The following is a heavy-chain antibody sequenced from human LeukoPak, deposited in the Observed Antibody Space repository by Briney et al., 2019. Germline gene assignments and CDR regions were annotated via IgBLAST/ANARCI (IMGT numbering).Heavy chain of an antibody. Sequence: SETLSLTCTVSGGSISGDYHWSWVRQPPGKGLEWIGYIYYPGSTSYNPSLKSRVTISVDMSKNQVSLRLNSVTAADTAVYYCAREPQGYYNSRGLLGYWGQGTLVTVSS. CDR2: IYYPGST. V-gene: IGHV4-30-4*01. D-gene: IGHD3-9*01. J-gene: IGHJ4*02. CDR1: GGSISGDYH. CDR3: AREPQGYYNSRGLLGY.